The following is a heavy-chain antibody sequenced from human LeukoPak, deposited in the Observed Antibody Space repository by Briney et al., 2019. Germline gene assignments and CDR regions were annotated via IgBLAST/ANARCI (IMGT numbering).Heavy chain of an antibody. Sequence: PGGSLRLSCAASGFTLSTFWMNWVRQAPGKGLEWVASIKQDGSAKYYVDSVKGRFTVSRDNAENSLYLQMNSLRAEDTAVYYCARYCGGDCFGMDVWGQGTTVTVSS. CDR2: IKQDGSAK. V-gene: IGHV3-7*01. D-gene: IGHD2-21*01. CDR3: ARYCGGDCFGMDV. CDR1: GFTLSTFW. J-gene: IGHJ6*02.